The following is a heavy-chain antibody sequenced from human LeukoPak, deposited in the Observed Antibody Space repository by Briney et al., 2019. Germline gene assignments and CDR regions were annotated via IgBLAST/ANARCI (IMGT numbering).Heavy chain of an antibody. D-gene: IGHD1-26*01. CDR3: ARGREFDY. Sequence: GGSLRLSCAASGFTFSSYSMNWVRQAPGKGLEWVSYISSSSSTIYYADSVKGRFTISRDNAKNSLYLQMNSLRAEDTAVYYCARGREFDYWGQGTLVTVSS. CDR2: ISSSSSTI. J-gene: IGHJ4*02. V-gene: IGHV3-48*01. CDR1: GFTFSSYS.